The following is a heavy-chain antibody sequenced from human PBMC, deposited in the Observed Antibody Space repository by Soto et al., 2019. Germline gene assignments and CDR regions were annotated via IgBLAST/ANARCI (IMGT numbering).Heavy chain of an antibody. CDR1: GGTFNNNA. Sequence: QVQLVQSGAEVKKPGSSVKVSCKASGGTFNNNAISWVRQAPGQGLEWMGGIIPILGTANYAQKFRGRVTITADESTSTDYMDLSSLRSEDTAVYYCARPYDSSDYYGGGMDVWGQGTTVTVSS. J-gene: IGHJ6*02. V-gene: IGHV1-69*01. CDR3: ARPYDSSDYYGGGMDV. CDR2: IIPILGTA. D-gene: IGHD3-22*01.